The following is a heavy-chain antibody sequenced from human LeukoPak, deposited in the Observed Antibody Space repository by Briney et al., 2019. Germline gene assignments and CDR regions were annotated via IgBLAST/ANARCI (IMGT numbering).Heavy chain of an antibody. J-gene: IGHJ4*02. Sequence: PSETLSLTCTVSGGSISSSSYSWSWIRQPAGKGLEWIGRIYTSGSTNYNPSLKSRVTMSVDTSKNQFSLKLSSVTAADTAVYYCAGGDPEPPYYFDYWGQGALVTVSS. CDR2: IYTSGST. D-gene: IGHD2-21*01. CDR1: GGSISSSSYS. V-gene: IGHV4-61*02. CDR3: AGGDPEPPYYFDY.